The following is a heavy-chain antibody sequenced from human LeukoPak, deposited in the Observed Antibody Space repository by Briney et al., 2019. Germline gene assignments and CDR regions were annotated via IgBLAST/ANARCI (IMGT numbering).Heavy chain of an antibody. CDR3: ARGLVDCSSTSCHTWGYFDY. Sequence: PSETLSLTCTVSGGSISSGDYYWSWIRQPPGKGLEWIGYIYYSGSTYYNPSLKSRVTISVDTSKNQFSLKLSSVTAADTAVYYCARGLVDCSSTSCHTWGYFDYWGQGTLVTVSS. D-gene: IGHD2-2*01. CDR1: GGSISSGDYY. V-gene: IGHV4-30-4*01. CDR2: IYYSGST. J-gene: IGHJ4*02.